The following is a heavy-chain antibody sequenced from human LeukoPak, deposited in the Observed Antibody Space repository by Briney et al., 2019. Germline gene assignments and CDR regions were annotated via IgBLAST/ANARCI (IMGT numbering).Heavy chain of an antibody. CDR3: ARVLIDYDSSGYYYELKAFDI. CDR2: IYYSGST. CDR1: GGSISSYY. D-gene: IGHD3-22*01. V-gene: IGHV4-59*01. Sequence: SETPSLTCTVSGGSISSYYWSWIRQPPGKGLEWIGYIYYSGSTNYNPSLKSRVTISVDTSKNQFSLKLSSVTAADTAVYYCARVLIDYDSSGYYYELKAFDIWGQGTMVTVSS. J-gene: IGHJ3*02.